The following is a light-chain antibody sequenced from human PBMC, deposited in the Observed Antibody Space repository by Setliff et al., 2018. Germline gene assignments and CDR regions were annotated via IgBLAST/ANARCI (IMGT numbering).Light chain of an antibody. CDR2: DVT. V-gene: IGLV2-14*03. J-gene: IGLJ3*02. Sequence: QSALAQPASVSGSPGQSITISCTGSSSDIGGHEHVSWFLQHPGKVPKLLIFDVTKRPSGVSNRFSGSKSGNTASLTISGLQSEDEADYYCNSYTNSGTWVFGGGTKVT. CDR1: SSDIGGHEH. CDR3: NSYTNSGTWV.